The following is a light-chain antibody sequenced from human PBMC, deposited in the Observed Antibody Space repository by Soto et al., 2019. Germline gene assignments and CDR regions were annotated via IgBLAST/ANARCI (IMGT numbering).Light chain of an antibody. CDR2: AAS. V-gene: IGKV1D-12*01. CDR1: QAISTW. CDR3: QQANSFPRT. Sequence: DIPMTQCPSSVSASVGDRVTITCRASQAISTWLAWYQQKPGKAPKLLIYAASNLQTGVPSRFSGSGSGTDFTLTISSLQPEDFATYYCQQANSFPRTFGQGTKVEIK. J-gene: IGKJ1*01.